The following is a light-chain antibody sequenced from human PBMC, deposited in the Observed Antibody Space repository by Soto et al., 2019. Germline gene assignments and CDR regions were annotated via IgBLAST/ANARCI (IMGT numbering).Light chain of an antibody. V-gene: IGLV2-23*01. Sequence: QSALTQPASVSGSPGQSITISCTETSSDVADYTRSVSWYQQHPVKAPKLVIYEGIERPAGVSDRFSGSRSGKTASLTIAGLQDDDEDDYYCSSYAGRSSPVVFGGGTQLTVL. CDR2: EGI. J-gene: IGLJ2*01. CDR3: SSYAGRSSPVV. CDR1: SSDVADYTR.